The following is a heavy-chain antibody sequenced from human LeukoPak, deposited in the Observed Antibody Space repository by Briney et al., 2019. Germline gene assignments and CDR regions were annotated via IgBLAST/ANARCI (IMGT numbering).Heavy chain of an antibody. CDR3: AKRNYDFWSGRPNWFDP. V-gene: IGHV4-59*01. J-gene: IGHJ5*02. D-gene: IGHD3-3*01. CDR2: IYYSGST. CDR1: GGSISSYY. Sequence: SETLSLTCTVSGGSISSYYWSWIRQPPGKGLEWIGYIYYSGSTNYNPSLKSRVTISVDTSKNQFSLKLSSVTAADTAVYYCAKRNYDFWSGRPNWFDPWGQGTLVTVSS.